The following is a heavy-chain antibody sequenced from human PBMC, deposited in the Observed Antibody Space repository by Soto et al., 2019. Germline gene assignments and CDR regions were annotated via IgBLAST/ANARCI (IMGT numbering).Heavy chain of an antibody. CDR3: TTDLWFGEFVSWPPDY. J-gene: IGHJ4*02. CDR1: GYTFSNAW. CDR2: IKSKTDGGTT. V-gene: IGHV3-15*01. D-gene: IGHD3-10*01. Sequence: PGGSLRLSCAASGYTFSNAWMSWVRQAPGKGLEWVGRIKSKTDGGTTDYAAPVKGRFTISRDDSKNTLYLQMNGLKTEDTAVYYCTTDLWFGEFVSWPPDYWGQGTLVTVSS.